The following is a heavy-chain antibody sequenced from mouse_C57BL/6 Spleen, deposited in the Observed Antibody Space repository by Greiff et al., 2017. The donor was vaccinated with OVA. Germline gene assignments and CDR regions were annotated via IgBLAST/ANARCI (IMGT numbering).Heavy chain of an antibody. CDR1: GYTFTSYT. Sequence: VQLQQSGAELARPGASVKMSCKASGYTFTSYTMHWVKQRPGQGLEWIGYINPSSGYTKYNQKFKDKATLTADKSSSTAYMQLSSLTSEDSAVYYCAREDSNPFDHWGQGTTLTVSS. CDR2: INPSSGYT. J-gene: IGHJ2*01. D-gene: IGHD2-5*01. V-gene: IGHV1-4*01. CDR3: AREDSNPFDH.